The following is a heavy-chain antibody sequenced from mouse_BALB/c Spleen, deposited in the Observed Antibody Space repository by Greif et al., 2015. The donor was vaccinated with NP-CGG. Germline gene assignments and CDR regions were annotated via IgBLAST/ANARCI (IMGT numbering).Heavy chain of an antibody. D-gene: IGHD2-2*01. CDR3: ASYVYGYYFDY. CDR2: IVPANGNT. CDR1: GFNIKEKY. J-gene: IGHJ2*01. Sequence: EVQLQQSGTELVKPGASVKLSCTASGFNIKEKYMHWVKERPEQGLEWIGRIVPANGNTKYDPNFQGKATITAVTSSNTAYLQLSSLTSEDTAVYYCASYVYGYYFDYWGRGTTLTVSS. V-gene: IGHV14-3*02.